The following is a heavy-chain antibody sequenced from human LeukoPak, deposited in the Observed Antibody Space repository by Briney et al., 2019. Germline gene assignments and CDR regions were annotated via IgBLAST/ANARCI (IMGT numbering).Heavy chain of an antibody. Sequence: QTGGSLRLSCAASGFTFSSYGMHWVRQAPGKGLEWVAVISYDGSNKYYADSVKGRFTISRDNSKNTLYLQMNSLRAEDTAVYYCARDYGDYGSFDYWGQGTLVTVSS. D-gene: IGHD4-17*01. CDR3: ARDYGDYGSFDY. CDR1: GFTFSSYG. CDR2: ISYDGSNK. V-gene: IGHV3-30*03. J-gene: IGHJ4*02.